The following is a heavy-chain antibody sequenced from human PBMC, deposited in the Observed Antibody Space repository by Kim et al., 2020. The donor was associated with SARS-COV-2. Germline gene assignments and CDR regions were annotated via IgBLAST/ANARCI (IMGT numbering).Heavy chain of an antibody. Sequence: GGSLRLSCAASGFTFGDYAMHWVRQAPGKGLEWVSGISWNSGSIGYADSVKGRFTISRDNAKNSLYLQMNSLRAEDTALYYCAKLRGRAMAVVVPDARRGAPGYYFDYWGQGTLVTVSS. CDR1: GFTFGDYA. V-gene: IGHV3-9*01. J-gene: IGHJ4*02. CDR2: ISWNSGSI. CDR3: AKLRGRAMAVVVPDARRGAPGYYFDY. D-gene: IGHD2-2*01.